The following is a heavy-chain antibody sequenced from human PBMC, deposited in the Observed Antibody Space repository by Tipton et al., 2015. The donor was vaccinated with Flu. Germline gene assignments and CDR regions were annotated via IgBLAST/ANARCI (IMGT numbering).Heavy chain of an antibody. D-gene: IGHD1-7*01. Sequence: TLSLTCAVYGGSFSGYYWSWIRQPPGKGLEWIGEINHSGSTNYNPSLKSRVTISVDTSKNQFSLKLSSVTAADTAVYYCARGTTPYYYYYYMDVWGKGTTVTVSS. CDR3: ARGTTPYYYYYYMDV. CDR1: GGSFSGYY. CDR2: INHSGST. V-gene: IGHV4-34*01. J-gene: IGHJ6*03.